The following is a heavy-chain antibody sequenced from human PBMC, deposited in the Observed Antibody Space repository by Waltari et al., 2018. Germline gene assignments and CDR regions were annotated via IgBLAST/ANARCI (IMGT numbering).Heavy chain of an antibody. J-gene: IGHJ4*02. Sequence: QVQLQESGPGLVKPSGTLSPTCSVSGDSVSSSYWWSWVRQPPGEGLEWIGQIHGSGRTNYNPSLESRVSVSMDTSNNQLSLKVTSATAADTAIYYCARDRGRGLYLDSWGQGTLVTVSP. CDR3: ARDRGRGLYLDS. D-gene: IGHD2-15*01. CDR2: IHGSGRT. V-gene: IGHV4-4*02. CDR1: GDSVSSSYW.